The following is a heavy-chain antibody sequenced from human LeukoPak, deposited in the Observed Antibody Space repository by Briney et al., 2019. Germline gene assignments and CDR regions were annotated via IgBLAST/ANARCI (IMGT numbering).Heavy chain of an antibody. CDR3: SRSSTYYGSFDP. CDR2: IYTSGST. CDR1: GGSISSYY. Sequence: SETLSLTCTVSGGSISSYYWSWIRQPAGKGLEWIGRIYTSGSTNYNPSLKSRVTISVDTSKNQFSLKLTSVTAADTAVYYCSRSSTYYGSFDPWGQGTLVTVSS. D-gene: IGHD3-3*01. V-gene: IGHV4-4*07. J-gene: IGHJ5*02.